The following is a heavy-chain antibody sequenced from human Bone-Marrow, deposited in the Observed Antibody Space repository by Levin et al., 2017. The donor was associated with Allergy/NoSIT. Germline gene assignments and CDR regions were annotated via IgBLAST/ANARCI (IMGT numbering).Heavy chain of an antibody. CDR2: INTNTGNP. D-gene: IGHD2-15*01. V-gene: IGHV7-4-1*02. CDR1: GYSFSDYS. CDR3: ARMGGRSLVEFLY. J-gene: IGHJ4*02. Sequence: GESLKISCKTSGYSFSDYSLDWLRQAPGQGLEWMGWINTNTGNPTYAQGFTGRFVFSLDTSVSTTYLEINSLETEDTAIYYCARMGGRSLVEFLYWGQGTLVTVSS.